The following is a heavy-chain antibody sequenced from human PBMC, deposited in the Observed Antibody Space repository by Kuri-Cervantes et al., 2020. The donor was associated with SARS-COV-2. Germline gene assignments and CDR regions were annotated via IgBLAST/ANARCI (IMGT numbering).Heavy chain of an antibody. CDR1: GCSFSTYS. CDR3: ARGGLCSGGSCYHYSYYMDF. V-gene: IGHV3-48*01. D-gene: IGHD2-15*01. CDR2: ISSRSGTI. J-gene: IGHJ6*03. Sequence: GGSLRFSCAACGCSFSTYSMNWVRQAPGKGLELISYISSRSGTINYAGSVKGRFTISGDNAKCSLYLHMDSLRAEDSAVYSCARGGLCSGGSCYHYSYYMDFWGKGTTVTVSS.